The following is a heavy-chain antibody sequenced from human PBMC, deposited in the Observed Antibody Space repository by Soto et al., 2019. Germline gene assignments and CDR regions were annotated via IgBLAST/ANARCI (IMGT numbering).Heavy chain of an antibody. CDR2: INPSGGST. CDR1: GYTFTRYY. CDR3: ARDPMARDYGMDV. D-gene: IGHD5-12*01. V-gene: IGHV1-46*01. Sequence: GASVNVSCQTSGYTFTRYYMHWVRQAPGQGLEWMGIINPSGGSTSYAQKFQGRVTMTRDTSTSTVYMELSSLRSEDTAVYYCARDPMARDYGMDVWGQGTTVTVS. J-gene: IGHJ6*02.